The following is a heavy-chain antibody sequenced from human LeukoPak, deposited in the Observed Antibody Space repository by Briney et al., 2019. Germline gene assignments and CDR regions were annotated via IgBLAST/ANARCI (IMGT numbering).Heavy chain of an antibody. J-gene: IGHJ6*04. CDR3: AELGITMIGGV. D-gene: IGHD3-10*02. Sequence: PGGSLRLSCAASGLTFNSYWMHWVRQVAGKGLEWVSSISGSGGNTYYADSVKGRFTISRDYSKNTLYLQMNSLRTEETAVYYCAELGITMIGGVWGKGTTVTISS. V-gene: IGHV3-23*01. CDR2: ISGSGGNT. CDR1: GLTFNSYW.